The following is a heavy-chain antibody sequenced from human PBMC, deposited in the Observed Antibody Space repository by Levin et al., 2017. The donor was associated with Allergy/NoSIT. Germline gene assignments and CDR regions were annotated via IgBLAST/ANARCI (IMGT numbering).Heavy chain of an antibody. J-gene: IGHJ4*02. Sequence: GESLKISCAASGISFRDAWMSWVRQAPGKGLEWVGRIKSKNDGGTTDYGAPVKGRFTISRDDSKNRLYLQMNSLKSEDTAVYYCTTLGYSGFGSILFFDSWAQGTLVTVSS. CDR1: GISFRDAW. V-gene: IGHV3-15*01. D-gene: IGHD5-12*01. CDR2: IKSKNDGGTT. CDR3: TTLGYSGFGSILFFDS.